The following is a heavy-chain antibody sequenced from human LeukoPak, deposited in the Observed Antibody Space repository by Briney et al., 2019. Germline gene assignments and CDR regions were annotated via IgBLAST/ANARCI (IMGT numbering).Heavy chain of an antibody. CDR1: GFTFSSYG. Sequence: GGSLRLSCAASGFTFSSYGMHWVRQAPGKGLDGLAVIWYDGSNKYYADSVQGRFTISRDNSKNTLYLQMNSLRAEDTAVYYCARPTYSGSYYWFDYWGQGTLVTVSS. CDR2: IWYDGSNK. V-gene: IGHV3-33*01. D-gene: IGHD1-26*01. J-gene: IGHJ4*02. CDR3: ARPTYSGSYYWFDY.